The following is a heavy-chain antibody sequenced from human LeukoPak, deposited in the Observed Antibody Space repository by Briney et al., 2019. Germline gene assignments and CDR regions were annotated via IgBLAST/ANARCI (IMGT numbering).Heavy chain of an antibody. CDR3: ATDLTPLKYSSGWYGALDI. D-gene: IGHD6-19*01. V-gene: IGHV3-15*01. CDR2: IKRKSDGGTA. J-gene: IGHJ3*02. CDR1: GFTFNDAW. Sequence: GGSLRLSCAASGFTFNDAWMTWVRQVPGQGLEWVGHIKRKSDGGTADYAAPVKGRFTISRDDSKNTLYLQMNSLKTEDTAAYYCATDLTPLKYSSGWYGALDIWGQGTMVTVSS.